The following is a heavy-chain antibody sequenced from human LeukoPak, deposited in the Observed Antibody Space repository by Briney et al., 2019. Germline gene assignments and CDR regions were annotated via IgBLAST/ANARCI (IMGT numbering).Heavy chain of an antibody. D-gene: IGHD2-15*01. V-gene: IGHV1-46*01. Sequence: ASVTVSCKASGYTFTSYYMHWVRQAPGQGLEWMGIINPSGGSTSYAQKFQGRVTMTRDTSTSTVYMELSSLRSEDTAVYYCAKDSQEGYCSGGTCGNSDYWGQGTLVTVSS. CDR1: GYTFTSYY. CDR3: AKDSQEGYCSGGTCGNSDY. CDR2: INPSGGST. J-gene: IGHJ4*02.